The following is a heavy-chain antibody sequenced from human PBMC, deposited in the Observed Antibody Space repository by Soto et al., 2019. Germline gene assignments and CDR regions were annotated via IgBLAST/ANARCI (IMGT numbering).Heavy chain of an antibody. V-gene: IGHV3-7*04. CDR2: IKEDGSQK. D-gene: IGHD3-22*01. J-gene: IGHJ3*01. Sequence: PGGSLRLSCAASGFTFSTYWMSWVRQAPGKGLEWVASIKEDGSQKWYVDSVKGRFTISRDNAKNSLYLQMNSLRVEDTAVYYCARGDYYDVSGPFSEAFDVWGQGTMVTVSS. CDR1: GFTFSTYW. CDR3: ARGDYYDVSGPFSEAFDV.